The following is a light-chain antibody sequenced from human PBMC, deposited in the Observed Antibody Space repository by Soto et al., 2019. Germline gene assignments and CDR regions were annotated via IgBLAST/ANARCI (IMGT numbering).Light chain of an antibody. V-gene: IGKV1-12*01. CDR3: QQASNFPFT. CDR2: AAS. Sequence: DIQMTQSPSSLAAYVGDRVTITCRASQLISSWLVCYQQKTGHAPKLLNYAASNLQSGVPSRFSGSASGTEFTLTISSLQPEDFATYYCQQASNFPFTFGGGTAVQIK. CDR1: QLISSW. J-gene: IGKJ4*01.